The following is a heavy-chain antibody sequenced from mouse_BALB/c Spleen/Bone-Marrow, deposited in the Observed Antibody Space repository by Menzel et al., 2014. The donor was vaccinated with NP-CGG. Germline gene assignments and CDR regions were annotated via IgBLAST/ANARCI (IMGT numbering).Heavy chain of an antibody. CDR3: ARGDFDFEAWFTY. D-gene: IGHD2-4*01. V-gene: IGHV1-80*01. J-gene: IGHJ3*01. CDR1: GYAFSSYW. CDR2: IYPGDDDI. Sequence: VQLQQSGAELVRPGSSVKISCKASGYAFSSYWMNWVQQRPGQGLEWIGQIYPGDDDINYNGKFKGKATLTADKSSGTAYMQFSSLTSEDSAVYFCARGDFDFEAWFTYWGQGTLVTVSA.